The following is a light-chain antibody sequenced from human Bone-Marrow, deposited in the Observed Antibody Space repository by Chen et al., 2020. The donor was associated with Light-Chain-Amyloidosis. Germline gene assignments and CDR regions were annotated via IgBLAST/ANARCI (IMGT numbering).Light chain of an antibody. CDR1: SSNIGAGYD. V-gene: IGLV1-40*01. CDR2: ASN. Sequence: QSVLTQPPSVSGAPGQRVTISCTGSSSNIGAGYDVHWYQQFPGTAPKLLIHASNTRPSGVPARFSASKSGTSASLAITGLQAEDEADYFCQSYDSSLSGVVFGGGTKVTFL. CDR3: QSYDSSLSGVV. J-gene: IGLJ2*01.